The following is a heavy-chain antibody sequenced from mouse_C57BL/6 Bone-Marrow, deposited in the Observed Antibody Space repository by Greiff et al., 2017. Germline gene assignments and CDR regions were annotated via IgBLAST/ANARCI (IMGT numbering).Heavy chain of an antibody. V-gene: IGHV5-17*01. CDR1: GFTFSDYG. J-gene: IGHJ2*01. CDR2: ISSGSSTI. CDR3: ARIDY. Sequence: EVKLMESGGGLVKPGGSLKLPCAASGFTFSDYGMHWVRQAPEKGLEWVAYISSGSSTIYYADTVKGRFTISRDNAKNTLFLQMTSLRSEDTAMYYCARIDYWGQGTTLTVSS.